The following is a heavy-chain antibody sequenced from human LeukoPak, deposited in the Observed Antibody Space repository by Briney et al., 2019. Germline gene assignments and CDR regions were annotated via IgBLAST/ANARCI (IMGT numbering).Heavy chain of an antibody. V-gene: IGHV4-31*03. Sequence: PSETLSLTCTVSGGSICSGGYYWSWIRQHPGKGLEWIGYIYYSGSTYYNPSLKSRVTISVDTSKNQFSLKLSSVTAADTAVYYCARGPEDDTVSHFDYWGQGTLVTVSS. CDR2: IYYSGST. CDR3: ARGPEDDTVSHFDY. D-gene: IGHD4-17*01. CDR1: GGSICSGGYY. J-gene: IGHJ4*02.